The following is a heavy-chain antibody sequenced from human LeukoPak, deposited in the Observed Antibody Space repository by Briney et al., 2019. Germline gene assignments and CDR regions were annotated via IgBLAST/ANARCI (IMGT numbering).Heavy chain of an antibody. V-gene: IGHV4-39*01. CDR1: GGSISSSVSC. CDR3: ARHADYVSYFDY. J-gene: IGHJ4*02. Sequence: SETLSLTCTGSGGSISSSVSCWGWIRQPPGKGLEWIGSIYYSGSTYYNPSLKSRVTITVDTSKNHFSLKLSSVTDADTAVYYCARHADYVSYFDYWGQGTLVTVSS. CDR2: IYYSGST. D-gene: IGHD4-17*01.